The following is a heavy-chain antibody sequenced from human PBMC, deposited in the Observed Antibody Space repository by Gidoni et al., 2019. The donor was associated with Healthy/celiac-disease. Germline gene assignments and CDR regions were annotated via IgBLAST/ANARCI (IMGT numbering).Heavy chain of an antibody. J-gene: IGHJ4*02. CDR3: ARDRLGYSYGYGFDY. D-gene: IGHD5-18*01. CDR1: GFTFSSYS. Sequence: EVQLVESGGGLVKPGGSLRLSCAASGFTFSSYSMNWVRQAPGKGLEWVSSIRSSSSYIYYADSVKGRFTISRENAKNSLYLQMNNLRAEDTAVYYCARDRLGYSYGYGFDYWGQGTLVTVSS. V-gene: IGHV3-21*01. CDR2: IRSSSSYI.